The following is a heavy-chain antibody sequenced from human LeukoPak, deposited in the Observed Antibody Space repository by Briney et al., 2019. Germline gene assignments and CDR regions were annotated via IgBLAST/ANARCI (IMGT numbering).Heavy chain of an antibody. Sequence: GGSLRLSCAASGFTFSSYVMHWVRQAPGKGLEWVAVISYDGSNKYYADSVKGRFTISRDNSKNTLYLQMNSLRAEDTAVYYCARDGDSWGSSGLNFWGQGTLATVSS. CDR3: ARDGDSWGSSGLNF. CDR2: ISYDGSNK. CDR1: GFTFSSYV. V-gene: IGHV3-30*04. D-gene: IGHD3-16*01. J-gene: IGHJ4*02.